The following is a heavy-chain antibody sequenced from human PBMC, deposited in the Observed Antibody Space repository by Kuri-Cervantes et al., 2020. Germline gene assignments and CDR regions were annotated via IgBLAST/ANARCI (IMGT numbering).Heavy chain of an antibody. CDR3: ATTPYYYGSGSYFDY. D-gene: IGHD3-10*01. Sequence: SETLSLTCTVSGGSVSSGDHYWNWIRQPPGKGFEWIGYIYYSGSTNYNPSLKSRVTISVDTSKNQFSLKLSSVTAADTAVYYCATTPYYYGSGSYFDYWGQGTLVTVSS. V-gene: IGHV4-61*08. CDR2: IYYSGST. CDR1: GGSVSSGDHY. J-gene: IGHJ4*02.